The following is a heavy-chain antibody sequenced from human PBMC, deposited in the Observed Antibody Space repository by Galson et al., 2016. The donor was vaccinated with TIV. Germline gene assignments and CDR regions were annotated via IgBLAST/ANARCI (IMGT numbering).Heavy chain of an antibody. Sequence: SVKVSCKASGYNFLSYDINWVRQASGQGLEWMGWMNIKNGETVYAEKFQGRVTMTRNLSISTAYMELRSLRSDDAAVYYCARDAYGAHYYGMDVWGQGTTVTV. J-gene: IGHJ6*02. CDR1: GYNFLSYD. CDR2: MNIKNGET. D-gene: IGHD4/OR15-4a*01. V-gene: IGHV1-8*02. CDR3: ARDAYGAHYYGMDV.